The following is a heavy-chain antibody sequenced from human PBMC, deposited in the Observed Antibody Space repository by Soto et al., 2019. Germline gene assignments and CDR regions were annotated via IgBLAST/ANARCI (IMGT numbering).Heavy chain of an antibody. J-gene: IGHJ1*01. CDR1: GGSFSSYA. V-gene: IGHV1-69*12. CDR2: IIPPFGAA. Sequence: QVQLVQSGAEMKEPGSSMKVSCKASGGSFSSYAISWVRQAPGQGLEWMGGIIPPFGAANYAQRFQGRVTIIANESTSTAYMELNSLSSEDTAVYCCARRGSGGHFQYGGQGTLVTVSS. CDR3: ARRGSGGHFQY. D-gene: IGHD6-19*01.